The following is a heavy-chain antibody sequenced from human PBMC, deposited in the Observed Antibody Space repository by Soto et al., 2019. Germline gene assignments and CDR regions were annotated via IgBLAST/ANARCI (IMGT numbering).Heavy chain of an antibody. CDR2: ISPYTGNT. J-gene: IGHJ6*02. CDR3: VMVDNYVTPTPQDV. D-gene: IGHD3-16*01. Sequence: QVQLVQSGDEVKKPGASVKVSCKASGYIFVNYGIAWVRQAPGQGLEWMGWISPYTGNTHSATKAQGRLTMTTDTATSKAYLDLGSLKSDDTAVYYCVMVDNYVTPTPQDVWGQGTTVTVSS. V-gene: IGHV1-18*01. CDR1: GYIFVNYG.